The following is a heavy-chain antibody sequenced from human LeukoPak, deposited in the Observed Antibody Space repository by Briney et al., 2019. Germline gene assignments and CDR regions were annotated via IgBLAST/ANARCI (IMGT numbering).Heavy chain of an antibody. D-gene: IGHD5-18*01. V-gene: IGHV3-21*01. CDR3: AREMDTASDAFDI. Sequence: PGGSLRLSCAASGFTFSSYSMNWVRQAPGKGLEWVSSISSSSSYIYYADSVKGRFTISRDNAKNSLYLQVNSLRAEDTAVYYCAREMDTASDAFDIWGQGTMVTVSS. CDR1: GFTFSSYS. J-gene: IGHJ3*02. CDR2: ISSSSSYI.